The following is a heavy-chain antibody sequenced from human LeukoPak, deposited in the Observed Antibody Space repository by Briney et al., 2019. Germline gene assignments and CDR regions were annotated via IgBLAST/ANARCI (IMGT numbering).Heavy chain of an antibody. J-gene: IGHJ5*02. CDR1: GFTFSSYS. CDR3: ARDYHYYDSSGYYP. Sequence: GGSLRLSCAASGFTFSSYSMNWVRQAPGKGLEWASSISSSSSYIYYADSVKGRFTISRDNAKNSLYLQMNSLRAEDTAVYYCARDYHYYDSSGYYPWGQGTLVTVSS. V-gene: IGHV3-21*01. CDR2: ISSSSSYI. D-gene: IGHD3-22*01.